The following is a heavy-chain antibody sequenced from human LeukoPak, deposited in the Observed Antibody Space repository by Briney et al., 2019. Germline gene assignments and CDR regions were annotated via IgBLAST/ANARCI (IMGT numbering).Heavy chain of an antibody. V-gene: IGHV4-34*01. D-gene: IGHD3-10*01. CDR2: INHSGST. CDR3: ARELLDYYGSGSHRGEFDP. J-gene: IGHJ5*02. Sequence: ESSETLSLTCAVYGGSFSGYYWSWIRQPPGKGLEWIGEINHSGSTNYNPSLKSRVTISVDTSKNQFSLKLSSVTAADTAVYYCARELLDYYGSGSHRGEFDPWAREPWSPSPQ. CDR1: GGSFSGYY.